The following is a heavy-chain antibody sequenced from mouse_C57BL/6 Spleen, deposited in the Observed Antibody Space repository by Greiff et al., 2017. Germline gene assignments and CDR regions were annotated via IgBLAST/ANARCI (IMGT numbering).Heavy chain of an antibody. CDR2: IYPGDGDT. J-gene: IGHJ3*01. D-gene: IGHD1-1*01. CDR1: GYAFSSSW. CDR3: ARWGVYYGSSDVAY. V-gene: IGHV1-82*01. Sequence: QVQLQQSGPELVKPGASVKISCKASGYAFSSSWMNWVKQRPGKGLEWIGRIYPGDGDTNYNGKFKGKATLTADKSSSTAYMQLSSLTSEDSAVYFCARWGVYYGSSDVAYWGQGTLVTASA.